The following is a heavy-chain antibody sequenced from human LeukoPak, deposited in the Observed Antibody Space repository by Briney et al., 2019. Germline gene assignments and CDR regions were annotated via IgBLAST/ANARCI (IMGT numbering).Heavy chain of an antibody. V-gene: IGHV3-7*01. CDR1: GFTFSNSW. J-gene: IGHJ5*02. D-gene: IGHD3-22*01. Sequence: PGGSLRLSCAASGFTFSNSWMSWVRQAPGKGLEWVATIKPDGSAQYYVDSVKGRFTISRDNAKNSLFLQINSLRAEDTAVYYCANGGTYSSGPWGQGPLVTVSS. CDR2: IKPDGSAQ. CDR3: ANGGTYSSGP.